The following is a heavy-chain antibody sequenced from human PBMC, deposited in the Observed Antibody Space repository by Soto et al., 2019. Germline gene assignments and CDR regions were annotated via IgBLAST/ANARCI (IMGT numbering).Heavy chain of an antibody. V-gene: IGHV4-59*01. CDR2: IFYTGRT. J-gene: IGHJ4*02. CDR3: ARVNRGAFDH. Sequence: QVQLQESGPGLVKPSQTLSLTCTVSGGSIHDYYWVWLRQPPGKGLEWIWSIFYTGRTDYNPSLKSRVTLSLATSKNQFSLNLSSVTAADTAVYYCARVNRGAFDHWGQGALVTVSS. CDR1: GGSIHDYY.